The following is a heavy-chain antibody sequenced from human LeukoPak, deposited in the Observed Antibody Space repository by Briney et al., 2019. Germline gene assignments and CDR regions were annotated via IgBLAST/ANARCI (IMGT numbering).Heavy chain of an antibody. Sequence: PGGSLRLSCAASGFTFSSYAMSWVRQAPGKGLEWVSAISGSGGSTYYADSVKGRFTISRDNSKNTLYLQMNSLRAEDTAVYYCARAGSMGDPARAYLWGQGTLVTVSS. CDR2: ISGSGGST. D-gene: IGHD3-16*01. CDR3: ARAGSMGDPARAYL. V-gene: IGHV3-23*01. J-gene: IGHJ4*02. CDR1: GFTFSSYA.